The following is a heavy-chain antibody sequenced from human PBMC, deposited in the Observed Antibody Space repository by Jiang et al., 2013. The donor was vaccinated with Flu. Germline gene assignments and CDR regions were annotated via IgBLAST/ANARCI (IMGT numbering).Heavy chain of an antibody. CDR3: THRRGDSSSGGVFDY. D-gene: IGHD6-6*01. J-gene: IGHJ4*02. CDR1: GVG. Sequence: GVGVGWIRQPPGKALEWLALIFWDDDERYSPSLKNRLTITKDTSKNQVVLTMTNMDPVDTATYHCTHRRGDSSSGGVFDYWGQGTLVTVSS. V-gene: IGHV2-5*02. CDR2: IFWDDDE.